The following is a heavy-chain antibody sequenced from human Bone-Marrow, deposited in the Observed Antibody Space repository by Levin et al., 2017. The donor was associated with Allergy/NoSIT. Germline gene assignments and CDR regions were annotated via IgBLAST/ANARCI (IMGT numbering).Heavy chain of an antibody. J-gene: IGHJ5*02. CDR3: ACALVVVPAAMCWWFDP. D-gene: IGHD2-2*01. CDR2: IIPILGIA. CDR1: GGTFSSYT. V-gene: IGHV1-69*02. Sequence: SVKVSCKASGGTFSSYTISWVRQAPGQGLEWMGRIIPILGIANYAQKFQGRVTITADKSTSTAYMELSSLRSEDTAVYYCACALVVVPAAMCWWFDPWGQGTLVTVSS.